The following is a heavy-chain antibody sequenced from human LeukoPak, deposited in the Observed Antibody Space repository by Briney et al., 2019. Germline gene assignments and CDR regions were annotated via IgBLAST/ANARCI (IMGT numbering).Heavy chain of an antibody. Sequence: PPETLSLTCTVSGGSISSYYWSWIRQPAGKGLEWIGRIYTSGSTDYNPCLKSRVTMSVDTSKNQFSLKLSSVTAADTAVYYCARDRGYYDSSGYYAFDIWGQGTMVTVSS. J-gene: IGHJ3*02. CDR3: ARDRGYYDSSGYYAFDI. V-gene: IGHV4-4*07. CDR2: IYTSGST. D-gene: IGHD3-22*01. CDR1: GGSISSYY.